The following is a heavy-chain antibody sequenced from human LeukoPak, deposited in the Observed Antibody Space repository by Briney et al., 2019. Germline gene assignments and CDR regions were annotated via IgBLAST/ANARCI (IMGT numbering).Heavy chain of an antibody. J-gene: IGHJ4*02. V-gene: IGHV1-69*02. CDR2: IIPILGIA. CDR3: ARGVTATKIDY. Sequence: SVKVSCKASGGTFSIYTISWVRQGPGQGLEWMGRIIPILGIANYAQKFQGRVTITADKSTSTAYMELSSLRSEDTAVYYCARGVTATKIDYWGQGTLVTVSS. CDR1: GGTFSIYT. D-gene: IGHD2-21*02.